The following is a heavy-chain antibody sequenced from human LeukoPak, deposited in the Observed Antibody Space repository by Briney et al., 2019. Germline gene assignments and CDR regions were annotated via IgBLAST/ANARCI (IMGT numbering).Heavy chain of an antibody. V-gene: IGHV4-4*02. Sequence: ASGTLSLTCAVSGGSISSNNWWSWVRQPPGKGLEWIGEVFHSGSTNYNPPLKSRVTISVDKSKNQFSLKLTSVTAADTAVYYCARDQGTGFDYWGQGTLVTVSS. CDR3: ARDQGTGFDY. D-gene: IGHD3/OR15-3a*01. CDR1: GGSISSNNW. J-gene: IGHJ4*02. CDR2: VFHSGST.